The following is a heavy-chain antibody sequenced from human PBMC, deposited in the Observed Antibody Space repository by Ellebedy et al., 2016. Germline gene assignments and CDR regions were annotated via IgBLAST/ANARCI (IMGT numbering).Heavy chain of an antibody. CDR3: ATLTIPGGSDS. D-gene: IGHD3-3*01. Sequence: ASVKVSXXASADTLRNYGISWVRQAPGHGLEGMGWFNGYNGQTYYAQKFQGRLTLTTETSTSTAYMELRSLRSDDTAVYYCATLTIPGGSDSWGQGTLVTVSS. V-gene: IGHV1-18*01. J-gene: IGHJ4*02. CDR1: ADTLRNYG. CDR2: FNGYNGQT.